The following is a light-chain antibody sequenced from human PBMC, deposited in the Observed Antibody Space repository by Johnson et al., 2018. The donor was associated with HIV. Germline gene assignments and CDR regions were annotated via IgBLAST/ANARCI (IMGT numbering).Light chain of an antibody. Sequence: QSVLTQPPSVSAAPGQKVTISCSGSSSNIGNNYVSWYQQLPGTAPKLLIYDNNKRPSGIPDRFSGSKSGTSATLAISGLQEDEADYYCAAWDDSLNGHVFGTGTKVTVL. CDR1: SSNIGNNY. CDR2: DNN. V-gene: IGLV1-51*01. CDR3: AAWDDSLNGHV. J-gene: IGLJ1*01.